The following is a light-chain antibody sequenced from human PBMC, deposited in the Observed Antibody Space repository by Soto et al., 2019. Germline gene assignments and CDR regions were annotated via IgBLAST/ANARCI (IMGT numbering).Light chain of an antibody. J-gene: IGLJ2*01. CDR1: SGHISYA. CDR3: RTWGTGIVV. V-gene: IGLV4-69*01. Sequence: QLVLTQSPSASAFLGASAKLTCTLSSGHISYALVWHQQQPEKGPRYLMKFNSDGSHSKGDRIPDRFSGSSSGAERYLAISSLQSEDEADYYCRTWGTGIVVFGGGAKLTFL. CDR2: FNSDGSH.